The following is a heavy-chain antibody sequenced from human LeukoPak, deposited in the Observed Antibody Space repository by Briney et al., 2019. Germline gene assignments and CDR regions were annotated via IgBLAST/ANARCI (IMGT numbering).Heavy chain of an antibody. CDR2: IYRSGST. D-gene: IGHD6-19*01. J-gene: IGHJ4*02. Sequence: SETLSPTCTVSGFSINNGYYWGWIRQPPGKGLEWIGSIYRSGSTYYNPSLKSRVTISVDTSKNQFSLKLSSVTAADTAVYYCARHREWLFHQPNYYFDYWGQGTLVTVSS. CDR1: GFSINNGYY. CDR3: ARHREWLFHQPNYYFDY. V-gene: IGHV4-38-2*02.